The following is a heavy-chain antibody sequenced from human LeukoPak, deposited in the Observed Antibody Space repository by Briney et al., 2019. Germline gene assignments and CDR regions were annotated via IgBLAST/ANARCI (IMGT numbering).Heavy chain of an antibody. Sequence: SETLSLTCTVSGGSISSYYWSWIRQPPGKGLEWIGYFYYSGSTNYSPSLKSRVTISVDTSKNQFSLKLSSVTAADTAVYYCARGKRSYGRKTDAFDIWGQGTMVTVSS. CDR1: GGSISSYY. CDR3: ARGKRSYGRKTDAFDI. V-gene: IGHV4-59*01. CDR2: FYYSGST. J-gene: IGHJ3*02. D-gene: IGHD5-18*01.